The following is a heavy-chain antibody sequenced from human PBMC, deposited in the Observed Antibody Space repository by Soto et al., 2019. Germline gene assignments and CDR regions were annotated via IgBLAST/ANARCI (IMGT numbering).Heavy chain of an antibody. CDR3: ASRASYGHGWGGWFDS. CDR1: GFTFSAYD. Sequence: EVQVVECGGSLVQPGGSLRLSFAASGFTFSAYDMHWVSQATGKGMEWVAAIGTQHDTYYQDSVKGRVTISRENAKNSFYLQMNCRRDGQPGVYFCASRASYGHGWGGWFDSWGQGTLVTVSS. D-gene: IGHD3-16*01. V-gene: IGHV3-13*01. J-gene: IGHJ5*01. CDR2: IGTQHDT.